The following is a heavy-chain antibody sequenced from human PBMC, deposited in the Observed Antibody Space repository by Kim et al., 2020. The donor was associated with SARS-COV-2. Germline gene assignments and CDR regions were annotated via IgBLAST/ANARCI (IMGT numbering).Heavy chain of an antibody. CDR3: ARARYSYGSGKYYYYGMDV. CDR2: INHSGTT. D-gene: IGHD3-10*01. Sequence: SETLSLTCVVYGESFSGYFWTWIRQPPGKGLEWIGEINHSGTTNFNPSLKSRVTISLETSKNQITLNLTSGTAADTAVYFCARARYSYGSGKYYYYGMDVWGQGTTVTVSS. V-gene: IGHV4-34*01. CDR1: GESFSGYF. J-gene: IGHJ6*02.